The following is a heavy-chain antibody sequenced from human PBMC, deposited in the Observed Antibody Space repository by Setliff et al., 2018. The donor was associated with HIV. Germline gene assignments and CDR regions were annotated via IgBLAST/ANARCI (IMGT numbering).Heavy chain of an antibody. D-gene: IGHD3-3*01. V-gene: IGHV3-33*06. Sequence: GGSLRLSCAASGFTFNGYGIHWVRQAPGKGLEWVAVIWYDESKKEYADSVKGRFNILRDDSKKTVDLQMNSLRADDTAVYYCVKDVVKFWSGSGALDFWGPGTLVTVSS. CDR2: IWYDESKK. CDR1: GFTFNGYG. CDR3: VKDVVKFWSGSGALDF. J-gene: IGHJ4*02.